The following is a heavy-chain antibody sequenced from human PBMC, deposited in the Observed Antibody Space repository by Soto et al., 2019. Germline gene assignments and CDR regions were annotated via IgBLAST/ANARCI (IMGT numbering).Heavy chain of an antibody. D-gene: IGHD2-15*01. CDR1: GGSIRTIY. CDR2: IHTSGSS. J-gene: IGHJ6*02. CDR3: ARESRDSGDGLDV. V-gene: IGHV4-4*07. Sequence: QVQLQESGPGLVKPSETLSLRCSVSGGSIRTIYWTWVRQPAGKGLEWIGRIHTSGSSSYNPSLERRASMSIDTPTNQFSLKLKSVTVADTAVYFCARESRDSGDGLDVWGQGTAVTVSS.